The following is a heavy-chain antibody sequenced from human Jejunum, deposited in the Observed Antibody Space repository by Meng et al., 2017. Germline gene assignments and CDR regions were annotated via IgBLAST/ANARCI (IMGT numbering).Heavy chain of an antibody. D-gene: IGHD4-23*01. CDR1: GFSFSAAW. CDR2: IKARTDGGTT. Sequence: VLLVESGGGLVKPGGSLRLSCAASGFSFSAAWMSWVRQAPGKGLEWVGHIKARTDGGTTAYAAPVKDRFIISRDDSKTTLYLQMNSLRSEDTAVYFCTDGRTLWGQGTMVTVSS. V-gene: IGHV3-15*01. CDR3: TDGRTL. J-gene: IGHJ3*01.